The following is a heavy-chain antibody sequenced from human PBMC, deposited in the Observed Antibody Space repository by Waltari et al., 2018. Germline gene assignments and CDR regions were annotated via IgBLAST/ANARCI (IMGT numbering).Heavy chain of an antibody. D-gene: IGHD3-3*01. CDR3: TRGGNYDFWSHSPFVDP. J-gene: IGHJ5*02. V-gene: IGHV4-34*01. CDR1: GASFSSYY. Sequence: QVQLQQWGAGLLKPSETLSLTCSVSGASFSSYYWAWVRHVPGKGLEWIGQIMHPGNTNYNPSLQSRVAISIDTSRNQFSLRVFSVTAADTGLYFCTRGGNYDFWSHSPFVDPWGQGTQVSVSS. CDR2: IMHPGNT.